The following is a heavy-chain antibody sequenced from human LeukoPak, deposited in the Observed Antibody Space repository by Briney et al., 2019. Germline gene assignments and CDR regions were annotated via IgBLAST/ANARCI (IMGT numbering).Heavy chain of an antibody. J-gene: IGHJ3*02. V-gene: IGHV4-59*01. CDR1: GDSITGYC. CDR3: ARSATTGYSPFDI. Sequence: SETLSLTSTVSGDSITGYCCNCIRQPPGQGLEWLGFIHYSVSTKYNPYLNSRLTISVDTSKKQISLTATSVTAADTAVYYCARSATTGYSPFDIWGQGTMVTVSS. CDR2: IHYSVST. D-gene: IGHD3-9*01.